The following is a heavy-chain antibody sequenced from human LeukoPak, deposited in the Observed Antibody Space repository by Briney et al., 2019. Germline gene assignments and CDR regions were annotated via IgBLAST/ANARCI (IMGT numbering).Heavy chain of an antibody. V-gene: IGHV7-4-1*02. CDR1: GYTFTSYA. CDR2: INTNTRNP. D-gene: IGHD3-22*01. CDR3: ARDRVGGYYAIIDY. J-gene: IGHJ4*02. Sequence: ASVKVSCKASGYTFTSYAMNWVRQAPGQGLEWMGWINTNTRNPTYAQGFTGRFVFSLDTSVSTAYLQISSLKAEDTAVYYCARDRVGGYYAIIDYWGQGTLVTVSS.